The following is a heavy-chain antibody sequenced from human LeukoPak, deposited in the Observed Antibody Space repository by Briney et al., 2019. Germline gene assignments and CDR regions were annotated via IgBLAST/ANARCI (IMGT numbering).Heavy chain of an antibody. CDR2: ISGSGGST. J-gene: IGHJ6*02. CDR1: GFTFSSYA. Sequence: GGSLRLSCAASGFTFSSYAMSWVRQAPGKGLEWVSAISGSGGSTYYADSVKGRFTISRDNSKNTLYLQMNSLRAEDTAVYYCARGEFAWIQGSYGMNVWGQGTTVTVSS. CDR3: ARGEFAWIQGSYGMNV. V-gene: IGHV3-23*01. D-gene: IGHD5-18*01.